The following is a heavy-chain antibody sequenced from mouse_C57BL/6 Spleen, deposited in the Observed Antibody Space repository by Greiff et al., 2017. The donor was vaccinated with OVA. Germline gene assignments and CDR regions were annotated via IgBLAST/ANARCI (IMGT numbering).Heavy chain of an antibody. CDR2: ISNGGGST. V-gene: IGHV5-12*01. CDR1: GFTFSDYY. J-gene: IGHJ1*03. CDR3: ARQTRSGWFDD. Sequence: EVMLVESGGGLVQPGGSLKLSCAASGFTFSDYYMYWVRQTPEKRLEWVAYISNGGGSTYYPDNVKGRFTISRDNAKNTLYMQMSRLKSEDTAVYYCARQTRSGWFDDWGTGTPVTVSA. D-gene: IGHD1-1*02.